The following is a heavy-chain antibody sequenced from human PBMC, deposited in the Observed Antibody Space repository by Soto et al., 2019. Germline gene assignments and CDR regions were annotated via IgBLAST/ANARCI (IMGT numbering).Heavy chain of an antibody. Sequence: PSETLSLTCIVSGGSISSYYWSWIRQPPGKGLEWIGYIYYSGSTNYNPSLKSRVTISVDTSKNQFSLKLSSVTAADTAVYYCARNRGYGDYTDAFDIWGLGTMVTVSS. CDR1: GGSISSYY. D-gene: IGHD4-17*01. CDR2: IYYSGST. V-gene: IGHV4-59*01. J-gene: IGHJ3*02. CDR3: ARNRGYGDYTDAFDI.